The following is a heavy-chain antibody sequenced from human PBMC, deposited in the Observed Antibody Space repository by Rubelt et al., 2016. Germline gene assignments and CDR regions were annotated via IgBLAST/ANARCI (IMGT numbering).Heavy chain of an antibody. D-gene: IGHD2-21*01. CDR3: ATEVIVVAKRGFDY. Sequence: GQGLEWMGRIIPILGIANYAQKFQGRVSMTEDTSTDTAYMELSSLRSEDTAVYYCATEVIVVAKRGFDYWGQGTLVTVSS. V-gene: IGHV1-69*04. J-gene: IGHJ4*02. CDR2: IIPILGIA.